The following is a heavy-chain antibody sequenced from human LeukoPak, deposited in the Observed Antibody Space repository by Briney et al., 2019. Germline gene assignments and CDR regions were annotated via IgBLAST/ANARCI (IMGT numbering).Heavy chain of an antibody. D-gene: IGHD1-26*01. V-gene: IGHV3-33*01. CDR1: GFSFSSYG. CDR2: IWYDGSNK. CDR3: ARGWEYFDY. Sequence: GRSLRLSCAASGFSFSSYGMHWVRQAPGKGLEWVAVIWYDGSNKYYADSVKGRFTISRDNSKNTLDLQMNSLRAEDTAVYYCARGWEYFDYWGQGTLVTVSS. J-gene: IGHJ4*02.